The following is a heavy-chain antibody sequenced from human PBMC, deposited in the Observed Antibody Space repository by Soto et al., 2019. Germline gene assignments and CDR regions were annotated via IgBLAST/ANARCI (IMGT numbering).Heavy chain of an antibody. Sequence: ASVKVSCKVSGYTLTELSMHWVRQAPGKGLEWMGGFDPEDGETIYAQKFQGRVTMTEDTSTDTAYMELSSLRSEDTAVYYCATVLLWVGPPMGVYYYYMDVWGKGTTVTVSS. V-gene: IGHV1-24*01. CDR1: GYTLTELS. D-gene: IGHD3-10*01. J-gene: IGHJ6*03. CDR2: FDPEDGET. CDR3: ATVLLWVGPPMGVYYYYMDV.